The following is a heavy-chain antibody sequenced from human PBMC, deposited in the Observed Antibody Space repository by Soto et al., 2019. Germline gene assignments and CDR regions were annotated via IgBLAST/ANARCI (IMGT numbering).Heavy chain of an antibody. D-gene: IGHD3-9*01. J-gene: IGHJ4*02. CDR1: GVSISSSSYY. Sequence: SETLSLTCTVSGVSISSSSYYWGWIRQPPGKGLEWIGSIYYSGSTYYNPSLKSRVTISVDTSKNQFSLKLSSVTAADTAVYYCARGDYDILTGYSNVVFDYWGQGTLVTVSS. CDR2: IYYSGST. V-gene: IGHV4-39*01. CDR3: ARGDYDILTGYSNVVFDY.